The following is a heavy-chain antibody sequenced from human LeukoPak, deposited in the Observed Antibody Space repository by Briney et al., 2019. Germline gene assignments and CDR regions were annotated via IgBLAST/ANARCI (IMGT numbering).Heavy chain of an antibody. CDR3: ARGPGKASFDY. Sequence: YGDSVKGRFTISRDKSNNTLYLQMNSLRAEDTAVYYCARGPGKASFDYWGQGTLVTVSS. J-gene: IGHJ4*02. D-gene: IGHD3-10*01. V-gene: IGHV3-53*01.